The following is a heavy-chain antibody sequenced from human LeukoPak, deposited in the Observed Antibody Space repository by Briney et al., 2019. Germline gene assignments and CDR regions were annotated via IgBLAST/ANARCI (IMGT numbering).Heavy chain of an antibody. CDR3: ARGQGYSYGYNWFDP. CDR1: GGSVSSGSYY. CDR2: IYYSGST. V-gene: IGHV4-61*01. J-gene: IGHJ5*02. D-gene: IGHD5-18*01. Sequence: PSETLSLTCSVSGGSVSSGSYYWSWIRQPPGKGLEWIGYIYYSGSTNYNPSLKSRVTISVDTSKNQFSLKLSSVTAADTAVYYCARGQGYSYGYNWFDPWGQGTLVTVSS.